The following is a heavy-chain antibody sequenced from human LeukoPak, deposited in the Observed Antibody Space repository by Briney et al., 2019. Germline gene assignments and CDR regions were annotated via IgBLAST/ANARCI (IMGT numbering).Heavy chain of an antibody. CDR1: GGSISSHY. D-gene: IGHD3-22*01. CDR3: ARSRYYDSSGFSVDAFDI. J-gene: IGHJ3*02. Sequence: SETLSLTCTVSGGSISSHYWSWIRQPPGKGLEWIGYIYYSGSTNYNPSFKSRVTISVDTSKNQFSLKLSSVTAADTAVYYCARSRYYDSSGFSVDAFDIWGQGTMVTVSS. V-gene: IGHV4-59*11. CDR2: IYYSGST.